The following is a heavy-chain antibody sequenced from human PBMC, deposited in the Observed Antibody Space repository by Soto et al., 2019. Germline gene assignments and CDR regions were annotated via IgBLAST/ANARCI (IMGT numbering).Heavy chain of an antibody. CDR3: ARGVGRAFDI. J-gene: IGHJ3*02. CDR1: GGSISSYY. CDR2: IYYSGST. Sequence: SETLSLTCTVSGGSISSYYWSWIRQPPGKGLEWIGYIYYSGSTNYNPSLKSRVTISVDTSKNQFSLKLSSLTAADTAVYYCARGVGRAFDIWGQGTMVTVSS. D-gene: IGHD2-15*01. V-gene: IGHV4-59*01.